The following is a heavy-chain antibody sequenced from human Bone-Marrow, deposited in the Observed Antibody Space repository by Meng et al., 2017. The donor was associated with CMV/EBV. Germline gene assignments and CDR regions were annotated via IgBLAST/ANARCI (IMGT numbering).Heavy chain of an antibody. J-gene: IGHJ4*02. CDR1: GGSISSYY. CDR2: IYYSGST. Sequence: SETLSLTCTVSGGSISSYYWSWIRQPPGKGLEWIGYIYYSGSTNYNPSLKSRVTISVDTSKNQFSLKLSSVTAADTAVYYCVRDLGTTPLFFYWGQGTLVTVSS. D-gene: IGHD1-7*01. CDR3: VRDLGTTPLFFY. V-gene: IGHV4-59*01.